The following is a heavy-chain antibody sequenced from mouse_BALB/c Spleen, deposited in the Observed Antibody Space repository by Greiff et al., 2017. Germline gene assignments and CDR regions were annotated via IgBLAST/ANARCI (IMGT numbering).Heavy chain of an antibody. CDR2: ISDGGSYT. D-gene: IGHD1-2*01. CDR3: ARCYYSYRNYAMDY. J-gene: IGHJ4*01. CDR1: GFTFSDYY. V-gene: IGHV5-4*02. Sequence: EVQVVESGGGLVKPGGSLKLSCAASGFTFSDYYMYWVRQTPEKRLEWVATISDGGSYTYYPDSVKGRFTISRDNAKNNLYLQMSSLKSEDTAMYYCARCYYSYRNYAMDYWGQGTSVTVSS.